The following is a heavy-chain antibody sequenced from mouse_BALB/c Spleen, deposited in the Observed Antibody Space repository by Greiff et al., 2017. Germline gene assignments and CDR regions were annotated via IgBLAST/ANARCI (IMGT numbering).Heavy chain of an antibody. J-gene: IGHJ4*01. CDR1: GFTFSSYA. D-gene: IGHD2-2*01. V-gene: IGHV5-9-4*01. Sequence: EVQLVESGGGLVKPGGSLKLSCAASGFTFSSYAMSWVRQSPEKRLEWVAEISSGGSYTYYPDTVTGRFTISRDNAKNTLYLEMSSLRSEDTAMYYCARIGNGYHYAMDYWGQGTSVTVSS. CDR3: ARIGNGYHYAMDY. CDR2: ISSGGSYT.